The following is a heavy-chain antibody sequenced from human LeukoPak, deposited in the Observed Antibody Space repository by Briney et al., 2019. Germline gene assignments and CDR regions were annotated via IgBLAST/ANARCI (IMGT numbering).Heavy chain of an antibody. CDR1: GYSFTSYW. D-gene: IGHD6-13*01. CDR3: ARVNSRFRVGRKGAFDI. CDR2: IYPGDSDT. J-gene: IGHJ3*02. Sequence: GESLKISCKGSGYSFTSYWIGWVRQMPGKGLEWMGIIYPGDSDTRYSPSFQGQVTISADKSISTADLQWSSLKAPDTAMYHCARVNSRFRVGRKGAFDIWGQGTMVTVSS. V-gene: IGHV5-51*01.